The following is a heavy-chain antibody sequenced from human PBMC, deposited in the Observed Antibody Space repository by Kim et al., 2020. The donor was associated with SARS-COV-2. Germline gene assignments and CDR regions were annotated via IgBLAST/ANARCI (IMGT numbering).Heavy chain of an antibody. Sequence: GGSLRLSCAASRFTFSNYAMHWVRQAPGKGLEWVAVISYDGNNEYYADSVKGRFTISRDNSKNTLYLQMNSLRPEDTAVYYCARCRGYYGWGSSGEFDYWGQGTLISVSS. D-gene: IGHD3-10*01. J-gene: IGHJ4*02. CDR3: ARCRGYYGWGSSGEFDY. CDR1: RFTFSNYA. V-gene: IGHV3-30*04. CDR2: ISYDGNNE.